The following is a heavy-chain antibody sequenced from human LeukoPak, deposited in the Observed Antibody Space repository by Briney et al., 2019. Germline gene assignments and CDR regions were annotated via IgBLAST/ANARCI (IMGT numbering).Heavy chain of an antibody. D-gene: IGHD6-6*01. CDR2: LYYTGSI. J-gene: IGHJ4*02. Sequence: SETLSLTCTVSGGSISSYYWSWIRQPPGKGLEWIGYLYYTGSINYNPSLKSRVTISVDTSKNQFSLKLTSVTAADTAVYYCARAGQFISARPITFDYWGQGSLVTVSS. CDR1: GGSISSYY. V-gene: IGHV4-59*08. CDR3: ARAGQFISARPITFDY.